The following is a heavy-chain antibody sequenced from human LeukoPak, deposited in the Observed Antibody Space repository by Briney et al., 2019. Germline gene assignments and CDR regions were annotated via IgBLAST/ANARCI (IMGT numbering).Heavy chain of an antibody. CDR1: GFTFSSYA. D-gene: IGHD5-12*01. CDR2: INGSGGST. Sequence: GGSLRLSCAASGFTFSSYAMSWVRQAPGKGLEWVSDINGSGGSTYYADSVKGRFTISRDNSKNTLYLQMNSLRAEDTAVYYCASRGYSGYDSPLGYWGQGTLVTVSS. J-gene: IGHJ4*02. CDR3: ASRGYSGYDSPLGY. V-gene: IGHV3-23*01.